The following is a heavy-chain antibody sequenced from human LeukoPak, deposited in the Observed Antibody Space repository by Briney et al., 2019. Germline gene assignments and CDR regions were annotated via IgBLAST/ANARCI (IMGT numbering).Heavy chain of an antibody. CDR1: GGSISSYY. Sequence: SETLSLACTVSGGSISSYYWSWIRQPPGKGLEWIGLISYTGSANYNPSLKTRVTISVDTSKNQFSLKLTSVTAADTAVYYCARHSAGTTKDYWGQGTLITVSS. J-gene: IGHJ4*02. CDR2: ISYTGSA. D-gene: IGHD1-1*01. CDR3: ARHSAGTTKDY. V-gene: IGHV4-59*08.